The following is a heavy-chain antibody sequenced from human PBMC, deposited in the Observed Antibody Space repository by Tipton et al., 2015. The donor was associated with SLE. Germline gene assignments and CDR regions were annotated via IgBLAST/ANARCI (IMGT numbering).Heavy chain of an antibody. V-gene: IGHV4-59*06. D-gene: IGHD4-17*01. CDR2: IYYSGST. J-gene: IGHJ2*01. Sequence: TLSLTCTVSGGSISSYYWSWIRQPPGKGLEWIGYIYYSGSTYYNPSLKSRVTISVDTSKNQFSLKLSSVTAADTAVYYCARGHGDYWYFDLWGRGTLVTVSS. CDR3: ARGHGDYWYFDL. CDR1: GGSISSYY.